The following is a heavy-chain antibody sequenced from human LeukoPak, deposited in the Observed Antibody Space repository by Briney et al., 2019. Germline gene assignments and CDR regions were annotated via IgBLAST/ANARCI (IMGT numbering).Heavy chain of an antibody. V-gene: IGHV7-4-1*02. CDR3: ARDLHYCSGGSCYSYYYYGMDV. CDR2: INTKTGNP. Sequence: GASVKVSCKASGYTFTSYAMNWVRQAPGQGLEWMGWINTKTGNPTYAQGLTGRFVFSLDTSVSTAYLQISSLKAEDTAVYYCARDLHYCSGGSCYSYYYYGMDVWGQGTTVTVSS. CDR1: GYTFTSYA. D-gene: IGHD2-15*01. J-gene: IGHJ6*02.